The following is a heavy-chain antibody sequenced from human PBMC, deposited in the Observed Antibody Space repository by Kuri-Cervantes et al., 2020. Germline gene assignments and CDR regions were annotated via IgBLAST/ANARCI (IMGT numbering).Heavy chain of an antibody. CDR1: GFTFSSYA. CDR3: ARGNVKAPADGMDV. J-gene: IGHJ6*02. D-gene: IGHD3-16*01. V-gene: IGHV3-30*04. Sequence: GESLKISCAASGFTFSSYAMHWVRQAPGKGLEWVAVIWYDGSNKYYADSVKGRFTISRDNSKNTLYLQMNSLRAEDTAVYYCARGNVKAPADGMDVWGQGTTVTVSS. CDR2: IWYDGSNK.